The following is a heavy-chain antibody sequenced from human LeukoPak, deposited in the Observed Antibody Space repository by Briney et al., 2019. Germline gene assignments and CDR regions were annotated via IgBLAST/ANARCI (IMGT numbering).Heavy chain of an antibody. V-gene: IGHV3-7*01. J-gene: IGHJ3*02. CDR1: GFTFSSSW. CDR2: IKPDGSEK. CDR3: AEGNAFDI. D-gene: IGHD3-10*01. Sequence: GGSLRLSCAASGFTFSSSWMSWVRQAPGKGLEWLANIKPDGSEKYYVDSVKGRFTISRDNAQNSLYLQMHSLRAEDTAVCYCAEGNAFDIWGQGTIVTVSS.